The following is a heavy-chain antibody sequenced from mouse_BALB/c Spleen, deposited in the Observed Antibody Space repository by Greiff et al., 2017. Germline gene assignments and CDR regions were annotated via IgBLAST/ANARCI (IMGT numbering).Heavy chain of an antibody. V-gene: IGHV4-1*02. CDR3: ARRGGPHAMDY. CDR2: INPDSSTI. J-gene: IGHJ4*01. Sequence: EVQLVESGGGLVQPGGSLKLSCAASGFDFSSYWMSWVRQAPGKGLEWIGEINPDSSTINYTPSLKDKFIISRDNAKNTLYLKMSKVRSEDTALYYCARRGGPHAMDYWGQGTSVTVSS. CDR1: GFDFSSYW.